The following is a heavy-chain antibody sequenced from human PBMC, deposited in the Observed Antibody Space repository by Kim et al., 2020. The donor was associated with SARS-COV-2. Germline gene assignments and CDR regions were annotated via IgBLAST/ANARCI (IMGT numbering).Heavy chain of an antibody. CDR2: INTNTGNP. J-gene: IGHJ5*02. CDR3: AIGGDVSPFDP. Sequence: ASVKVSCKASGYTFTSYAMNWVRQAPGQGLEWMGWINTNTGNPTYAQGFTGRFVFSLDTSVSTAYLQISSLKAEDTAVYYCAIGGDVSPFDPWGQGTLVTVPS. CDR1: GYTFTSYA. V-gene: IGHV7-4-1*02. D-gene: IGHD4-17*01.